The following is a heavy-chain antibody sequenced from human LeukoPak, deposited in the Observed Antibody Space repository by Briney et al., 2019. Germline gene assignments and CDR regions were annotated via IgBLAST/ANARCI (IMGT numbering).Heavy chain of an antibody. D-gene: IGHD5-24*01. J-gene: IGHJ4*02. CDR3: AKEAYIDMATITPDY. V-gene: IGHV3-48*03. CDR1: GFTFSSYE. CDR2: ISSSGRTL. Sequence: GGSLRLSCAASGFTFSSYEMNWVRQAPGKGLEWVSYISSSGRTLYYADTVKGRFTISRDNAKNTLYLQMNSLRAEDTAVYYCAKEAYIDMATITPDYWGQGTLVTVSS.